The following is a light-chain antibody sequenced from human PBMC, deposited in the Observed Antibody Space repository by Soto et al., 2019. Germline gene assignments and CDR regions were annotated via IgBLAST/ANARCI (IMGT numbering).Light chain of an antibody. CDR3: QQYNTWHPKMA. Sequence: VVTQSPATLSVFPGETATLSCRASQSVSSDLAWYQQRPGQAPRLLIYGASTRATGIPARFRGSGSGTEFRPPIGSQQSEDFATYYGQQYNTWHPKMAFGRGTKVETK. CDR2: GAS. CDR1: QSVSSD. V-gene: IGKV3-15*01. J-gene: IGKJ1*01.